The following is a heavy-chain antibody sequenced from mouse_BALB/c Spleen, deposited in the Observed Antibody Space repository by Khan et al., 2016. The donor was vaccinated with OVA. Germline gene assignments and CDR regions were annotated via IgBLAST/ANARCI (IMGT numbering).Heavy chain of an antibody. Sequence: QVQLQQSGPELVRPGVSVKLSCKGSGYTFTDYAMHWVKQSHAKSLEWFGVISTYSGNTNYNQKFKNKATMTVDKSSSKAYMELARLTSVDSAVYYCARSDDGSSYAMDYWGQGTSVTVSS. V-gene: IGHV1S137*01. CDR1: GYTFTDYA. CDR2: ISTYSGNT. CDR3: ARSDDGSSYAMDY. D-gene: IGHD1-1*01. J-gene: IGHJ4*01.